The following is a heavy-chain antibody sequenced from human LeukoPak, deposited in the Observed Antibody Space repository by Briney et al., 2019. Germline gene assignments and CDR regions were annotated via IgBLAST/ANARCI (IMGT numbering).Heavy chain of an antibody. CDR1: GFTFSNYG. CDR3: ARPAAAGSSAFY. D-gene: IGHD6-13*01. J-gene: IGHJ4*02. CDR2: ISGGGDNT. V-gene: IGHV3-23*01. Sequence: GGSLRLSCAASGFTFSNYGMTWVRQAPGKGLEWVSTISGGGDNTYYSGSVKGRFIISRDNSRNTLFLQMNSLRAEDTAVYYCARPAAAGSSAFYWGQGTLVTVSS.